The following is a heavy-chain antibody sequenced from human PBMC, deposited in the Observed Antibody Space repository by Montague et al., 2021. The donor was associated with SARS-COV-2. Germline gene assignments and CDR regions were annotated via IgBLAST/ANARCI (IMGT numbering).Heavy chain of an antibody. CDR3: ARKGSGRSDLAY. Sequence: TLSLTCTVSGGSLNSGGYYWTWIRQHPGKGLEWIGYVYHTGRTYYNPSLKSRVTMSIDMSKNQFSLRLTSVTAADTAIYYCARKGSGRSDLAYWGQGTLVTVSS. CDR2: VYHTGRT. J-gene: IGHJ4*02. V-gene: IGHV4-31*03. CDR1: GGSLNSGGYY. D-gene: IGHD1-26*01.